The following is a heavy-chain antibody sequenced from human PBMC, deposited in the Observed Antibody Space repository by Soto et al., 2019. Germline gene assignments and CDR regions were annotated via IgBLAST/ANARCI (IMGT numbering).Heavy chain of an antibody. CDR2: ISAYNGNT. D-gene: IGHD6-13*01. CDR3: ARGYSSSPLFEDYFDY. CDR1: GYTFTSYG. J-gene: IGHJ4*02. V-gene: IGHV1-18*01. Sequence: ASVKVSCKAPGYTFTSYGISWVRQAPGQGLEWMGWISAYNGNTNYAQKLQGRVTMTTDTSTSTAYMELRSLRSDDTAVYYCARGYSSSPLFEDYFDYWGQGALVTVSS.